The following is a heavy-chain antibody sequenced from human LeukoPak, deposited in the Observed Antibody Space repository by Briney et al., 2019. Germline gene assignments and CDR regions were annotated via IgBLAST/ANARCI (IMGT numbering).Heavy chain of an antibody. CDR2: MNPNSGNT. J-gene: IGHJ5*02. D-gene: IGHD2-2*01. CDR3: ARESGTRYCSSTSCYEFDP. CDR1: GYTFTSYD. V-gene: IGHV1-8*03. Sequence: ASVKVSCKGSGYTFTSYDINWVRQATGQGLEWMGWMNPNSGNTGYAQKFQGRVTITRNTSISTAFMELSSLRSEDTAVYYCARESGTRYCSSTSCYEFDPWGQGTLVTVSS.